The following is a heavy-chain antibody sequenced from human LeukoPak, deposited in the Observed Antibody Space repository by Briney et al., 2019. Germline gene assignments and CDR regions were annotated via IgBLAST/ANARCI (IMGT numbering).Heavy chain of an antibody. D-gene: IGHD3-10*01. CDR3: AEEEHLWLDY. V-gene: IGHV3-23*01. J-gene: IGHJ4*02. CDR1: GFTFSSSA. Sequence: GGSLRLSCAASGFTFSSSAMSWVRQAPGKGLEWVSAIGDSGGTTYYADSVKGRFTISRDNSKNTLYLQMNSLRAEGTAVYYCAEEEHLWLDYWGQGTLVTVSS. CDR2: IGDSGGTT.